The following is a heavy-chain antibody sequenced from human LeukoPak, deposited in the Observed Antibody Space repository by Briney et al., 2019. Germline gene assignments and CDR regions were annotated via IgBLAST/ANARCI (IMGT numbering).Heavy chain of an antibody. CDR3: ARDYSSSGQTGTTGY. CDR2: IYHSGST. Sequence: SETLSLTCTVSGYSVSSGYYWGWIRQPPGKGLEWIGSIYHSGSTYYNPSLKSRVTISVDTSKNQFSLKLSSVTAADTAVYYCARDYSSSGQTGTTGYWGQGTLVTVSS. J-gene: IGHJ4*02. V-gene: IGHV4-38-2*02. D-gene: IGHD1-14*01. CDR1: GYSVSSGYY.